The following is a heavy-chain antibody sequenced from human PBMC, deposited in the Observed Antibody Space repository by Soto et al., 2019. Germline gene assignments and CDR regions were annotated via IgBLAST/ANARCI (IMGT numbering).Heavy chain of an antibody. CDR3: ARALLYHGSRYFDL. D-gene: IGHD2-2*01. J-gene: IGHJ2*01. V-gene: IGHV3-13*05. CDR2: IGNTGGP. Sequence: EVQLVESGGGLGQPGGSLRLSCAASGFTFSSYDMHWVRQATGKGLEWVSGIGNTGGPYYPGSVKDRFTISRDNAKNSLYLQMNSLSAGDTAVYFCARALLYHGSRYFDLWGRGTLVTVSS. CDR1: GFTFSSYD.